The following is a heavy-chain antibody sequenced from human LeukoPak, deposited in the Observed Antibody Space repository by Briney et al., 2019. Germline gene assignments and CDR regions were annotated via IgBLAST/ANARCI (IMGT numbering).Heavy chain of an antibody. CDR2: VDPEDGET. J-gene: IGHJ4*02. V-gene: IGHV1-24*01. CDR3: ATGLIVVVPAAMRGPLDY. CDR1: GYTLTELS. Sequence: GASVKVSCKVSGYTLTELSMHWVRQAPGKGLEWMGGVDPEDGETIYAQKFQGRVTMTEDTSTDTAYMELSSLRSEDTAVYYCATGLIVVVPAAMRGPLDYWGQGTLVTVSS. D-gene: IGHD2-2*01.